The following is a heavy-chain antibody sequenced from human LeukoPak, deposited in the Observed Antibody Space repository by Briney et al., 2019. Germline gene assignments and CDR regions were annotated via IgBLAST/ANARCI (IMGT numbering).Heavy chain of an antibody. V-gene: IGHV1-69*04. CDR3: ARDWDDPPDWFDP. Sequence: GASVKVSCKASGGTFSSYAISWVRQAPGQGLEWMGRIIPILGIANYAQKFQGRVTITADKSTSTAYMELSSLRSEDTAVYYCARDWDDPPDWFDPWGQGTLVTVS. CDR2: IIPILGIA. CDR1: GGTFSSYA. J-gene: IGHJ5*02. D-gene: IGHD1-26*01.